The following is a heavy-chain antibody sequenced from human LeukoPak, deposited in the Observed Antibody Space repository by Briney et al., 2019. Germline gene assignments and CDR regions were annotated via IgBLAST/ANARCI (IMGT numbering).Heavy chain of an antibody. CDR1: GGSISSGGYY. V-gene: IGHV4-31*03. D-gene: IGHD4-17*01. J-gene: IGHJ5*02. CDR2: IYYSGST. CDR3: ARDQGTYGDYADNWFDP. Sequence: PSETLSLTCTVSGGSISSGGYYWSWIRQHPGKGLERIGYIYYSGSTYYNPSLKSRVTISVDTSKNQFSLKLSSVTAADTAVYYCARDQGTYGDYADNWFDPWGQGTLVTVSS.